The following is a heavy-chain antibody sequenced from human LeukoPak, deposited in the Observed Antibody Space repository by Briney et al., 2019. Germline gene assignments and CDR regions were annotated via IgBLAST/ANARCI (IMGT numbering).Heavy chain of an antibody. Sequence: GGSLRLSCAASGFTVSNNYVSWVRQAPGKGQDWVSVVYSGGSTYYADSVMGRFTISRDNSKNTVYLQMNSLRAEDTAVYFCTLSGSYFPYFDYWGQGTLVTVSS. D-gene: IGHD1-26*01. CDR2: VYSGGST. V-gene: IGHV3-53*01. CDR3: TLSGSYFPYFDY. CDR1: GFTVSNNY. J-gene: IGHJ4*02.